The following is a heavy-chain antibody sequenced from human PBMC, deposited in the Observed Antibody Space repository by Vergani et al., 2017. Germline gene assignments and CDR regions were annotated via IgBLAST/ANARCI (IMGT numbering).Heavy chain of an antibody. CDR1: GSTFISYA. CDR3: ARQSRDVFCTNGVCPLGY. D-gene: IGHD2-8*01. Sequence: EVQLVESGGGLVQPGGSLRLSCAASGSTFISYAMNWVRQAPGKGLEWVSYISRSSSTIYYADSVKGRFTISRDNAKNSLHLQMNNLRAEDTAVYYCARQSRDVFCTNGVCPLGYWGQGALVTVSS. J-gene: IGHJ4*02. V-gene: IGHV3-48*01. CDR2: ISRSSSTI.